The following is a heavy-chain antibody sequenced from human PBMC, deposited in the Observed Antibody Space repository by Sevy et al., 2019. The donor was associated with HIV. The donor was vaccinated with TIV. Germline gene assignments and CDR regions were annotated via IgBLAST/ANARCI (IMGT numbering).Heavy chain of an antibody. J-gene: IGHJ5*02. V-gene: IGHV3-64D*06. CDR2: ISSNGGST. CDR1: GFTFSSYA. D-gene: IGHD3-22*01. CDR3: ANALVDSSGYNWFDR. Sequence: GGSLRLSCSASGFTFSSYAMHWVRQAPGKGLEYVSAISSNGGSTYYADSVKGRFTISRDNSKNTLYLQMSSLIAEDTVVYYCANALVDSSGYNWFDRWGQGTLVTVSS.